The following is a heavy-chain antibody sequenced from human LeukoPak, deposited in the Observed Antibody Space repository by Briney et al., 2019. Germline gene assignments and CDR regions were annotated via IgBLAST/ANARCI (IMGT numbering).Heavy chain of an antibody. Sequence: GASVKVSCKVSGYTLTDLSMHWVRQAPGKGLEWMGGFDPEEGEIIFAQNFQGRITMTEDTSTDTAYMEVSRVRSEDTAVYYCARGSDYYDSSGYRDAFDIWGQGTMVTVSS. J-gene: IGHJ3*02. CDR1: GYTLTDLS. V-gene: IGHV1-24*01. CDR3: ARGSDYYDSSGYRDAFDI. CDR2: FDPEEGEI. D-gene: IGHD3-22*01.